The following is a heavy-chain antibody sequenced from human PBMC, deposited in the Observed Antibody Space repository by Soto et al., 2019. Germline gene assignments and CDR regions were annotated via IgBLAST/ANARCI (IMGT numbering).Heavy chain of an antibody. J-gene: IGHJ4*02. CDR1: GYTFTSYG. Sequence: ASVKVSCKASGYTFTSYGMSWVRQAPGQGREWMGWISAYNGNTNYAQKLQGRVTMTTDTSTSTAYMELRSLRSDDTAVYYCARGDWWYSSPSPGYYGSGSYYSWGQGTLVTVSS. CDR3: ARGDWWYSSPSPGYYGSGSYYS. V-gene: IGHV1-18*04. D-gene: IGHD3-10*01. CDR2: ISAYNGNT.